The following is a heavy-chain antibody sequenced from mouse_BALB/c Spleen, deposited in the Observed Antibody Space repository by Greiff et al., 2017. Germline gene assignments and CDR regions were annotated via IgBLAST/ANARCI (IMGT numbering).Heavy chain of an antibody. J-gene: IGHJ2*01. CDR3: ARSYDGYLRYYFDY. Sequence: EVQLQQSGPELVKPGASVKISCKASGYSFTGYYMHWVKQSHVKSLEWIGRINPYNGATSYNQNFKDKASLTVDKSSSTAYMELHSLTSEDSAVYYCARSYDGYLRYYFDYWGQGTTLTVSS. CDR2: INPYNGAT. CDR1: GYSFTGYY. D-gene: IGHD2-3*01. V-gene: IGHV1-31*01.